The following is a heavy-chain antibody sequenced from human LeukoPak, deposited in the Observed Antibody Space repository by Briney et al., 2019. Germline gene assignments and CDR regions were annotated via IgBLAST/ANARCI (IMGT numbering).Heavy chain of an antibody. J-gene: IGHJ4*02. V-gene: IGHV1-8*02. Sequence: ASVKVSCKASGYTFTGYYMHWVRQAPGQGLEWMGWMNPDNGNTGFAQRFQGRLTMTRDTSISTAYMELSSLSSEDTAVYYCARGGDAAFIKYWGQGALVTVSS. CDR2: MNPDNGNT. CDR3: ARGGDAAFIKY. D-gene: IGHD5-18*01. CDR1: GYTFTGYY.